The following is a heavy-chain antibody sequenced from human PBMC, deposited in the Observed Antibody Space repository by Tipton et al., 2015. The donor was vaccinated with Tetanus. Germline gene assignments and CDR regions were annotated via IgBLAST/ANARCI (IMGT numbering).Heavy chain of an antibody. CDR1: GFSFSDYY. J-gene: IGHJ6*02. CDR2: ISSSGVTI. Sequence: SLRLSCAASGFSFSDYYMSWIRQAPGKGLEWLSYISSSGVTIHYADSVRGRSTISRDNAKNSLNLQMNSLRAEDTAVYYCARDVQYYGVDVWGQGTSVTVSS. V-gene: IGHV3-11*01. CDR3: ARDVQYYGVDV.